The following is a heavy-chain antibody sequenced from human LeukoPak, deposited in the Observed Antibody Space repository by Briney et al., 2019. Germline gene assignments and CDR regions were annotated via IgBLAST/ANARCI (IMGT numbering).Heavy chain of an antibody. Sequence: GGSLRLSCAASGFTFSSYGMHWVRQAPGKGLEWVAFIRYDGSNKYYADSVKGRFTISRDNSKNTLYLQMNSLRAEDTAVYYCAKSRGRVVPAAMGFDYWGQGTLVTVSS. J-gene: IGHJ4*02. CDR2: IRYDGSNK. D-gene: IGHD2-2*01. CDR3: AKSRGRVVPAAMGFDY. CDR1: GFTFSSYG. V-gene: IGHV3-30*02.